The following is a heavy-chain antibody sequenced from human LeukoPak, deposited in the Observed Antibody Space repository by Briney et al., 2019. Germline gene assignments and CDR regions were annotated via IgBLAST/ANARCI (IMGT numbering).Heavy chain of an antibody. CDR1: GASISSYY. CDR2: IYTSGST. Sequence: SETLCLTCTVSGASISSYYWSWIRQPAGKGLEWIGRIYTSGSTNYKPSLKSRVTMSVDTSKNQFSLKLSSVTAADTAVYYCARDQRLDRSFEYWGQGTLVTVSS. CDR3: ARDQRLDRSFEY. V-gene: IGHV4-4*07. D-gene: IGHD2-2*03. J-gene: IGHJ4*02.